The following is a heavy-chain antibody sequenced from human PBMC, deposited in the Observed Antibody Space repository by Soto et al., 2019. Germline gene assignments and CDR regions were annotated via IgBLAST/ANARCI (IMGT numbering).Heavy chain of an antibody. CDR2: IYYSGNT. V-gene: IGHV4-39*01. Sequence: QRQLQESGPGLVKPSETLSLTCAVSGVSISSSRYYWGWIRQSPGKGLEWIGSIYYSGNTQYNPSLKSRVIISVDTSKSQFSLNLTSVTAADTAVYYCARHRSSGWYVDFDYWGQGTLVTVSS. J-gene: IGHJ4*02. D-gene: IGHD6-19*01. CDR3: ARHRSSGWYVDFDY. CDR1: GVSISSSRYY.